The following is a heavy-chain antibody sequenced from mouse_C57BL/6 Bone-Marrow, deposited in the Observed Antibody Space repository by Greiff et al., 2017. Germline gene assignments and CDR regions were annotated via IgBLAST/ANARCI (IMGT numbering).Heavy chain of an antibody. Sequence: EVQVVESGGGLVKPGGSLKLSCAASGFTFSSYAMSWVRQTPEKRLEWVATISDGGSYTYYPDNVKGRFTISRDNAKHNLYLQMSHLKSEDTAMYYCARDGYPMDYWGQGTSVTVSS. CDR1: GFTFSSYA. CDR2: ISDGGSYT. V-gene: IGHV5-4*01. D-gene: IGHD1-2*01. J-gene: IGHJ4*01. CDR3: ARDGYPMDY.